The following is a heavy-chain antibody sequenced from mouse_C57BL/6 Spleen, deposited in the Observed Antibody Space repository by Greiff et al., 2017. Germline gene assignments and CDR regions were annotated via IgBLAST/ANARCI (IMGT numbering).Heavy chain of an antibody. D-gene: IGHD3-2*02. Sequence: QVHVKQPGAELVKPGASVKMSCKASGYTFTSYWITWVKQRPGQGLEWIGDIYPGSGSTNYNEKFKSKATLTVDTSSSTAYMQLSSLTSEDSAVYYCARQLRLRGYFDYWGQGTTLTVSS. CDR3: ARQLRLRGYFDY. J-gene: IGHJ2*01. CDR2: IYPGSGST. CDR1: GYTFTSYW. V-gene: IGHV1-55*01.